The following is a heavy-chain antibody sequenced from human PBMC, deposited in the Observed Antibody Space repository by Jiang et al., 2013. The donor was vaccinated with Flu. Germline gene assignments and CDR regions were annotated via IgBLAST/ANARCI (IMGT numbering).Heavy chain of an antibody. CDR2: YWDDDK. CDR3: AHRPRYSSSIWFDP. J-gene: IGHJ5*02. Sequence: YWDDDKRYSPSLKSRLTITKDTSKNQVVLTMTNMDPVDTATYYCAHRPRYSSSIWFDPWGQGTLVTVSS. D-gene: IGHD6-6*01. V-gene: IGHV2-5*02.